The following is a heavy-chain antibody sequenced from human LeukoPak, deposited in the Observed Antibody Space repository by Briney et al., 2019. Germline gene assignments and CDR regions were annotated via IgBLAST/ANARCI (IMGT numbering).Heavy chain of an antibody. CDR3: ARDLGQYYDTSDNWFDP. Sequence: GGSLRLSCAASGFTFSNYWMHWVRQAQGKGWVWVSRINSDGINTSYADSVKGRFTISRDNAKNTLNLQMNSLRAEDTAVYYCARDLGQYYDTSDNWFDPWGQGTLVTVSS. CDR2: INSDGINT. V-gene: IGHV3-74*01. CDR1: GFTFSNYW. D-gene: IGHD3-22*01. J-gene: IGHJ5*02.